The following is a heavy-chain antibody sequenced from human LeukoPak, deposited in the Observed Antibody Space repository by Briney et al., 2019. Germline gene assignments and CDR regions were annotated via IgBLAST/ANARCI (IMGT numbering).Heavy chain of an antibody. V-gene: IGHV4-34*01. D-gene: IGHD3-10*01. CDR2: INHSGST. CDR1: GGSFSGYY. J-gene: IGHJ3*02. Sequence: SETLSLTCAVYGGSFSGYYWSWIRQPPGKGLEWIGEINHSGSTNYNPSLKSRVTISVDTSKNQFSLKLSSVTAADTAVYYWARRGGDAFDIWGQGTMVTVSS. CDR3: ARRGGDAFDI.